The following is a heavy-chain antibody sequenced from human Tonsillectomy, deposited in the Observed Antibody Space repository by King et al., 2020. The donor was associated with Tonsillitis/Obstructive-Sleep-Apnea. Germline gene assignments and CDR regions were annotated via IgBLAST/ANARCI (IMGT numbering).Heavy chain of an antibody. CDR3: ARGKGCSSTSCYTLYYYYYYMDV. D-gene: IGHD2-2*02. Sequence: VQLVQPGGGVVQPGRSLRLSCAASGFTFSSYAMHWVRQAPGKGLEWVAVISYDGGNKYYADSVKGRFTISRDNSKNTLYLQMNSLRTEDTAVYYCARGKGCSSTSCYTLYYYYYYMDVWGKGTTVTVSS. V-gene: IGHV3-30*04. CDR2: ISYDGGNK. CDR1: GFTFSSYA. J-gene: IGHJ6*03.